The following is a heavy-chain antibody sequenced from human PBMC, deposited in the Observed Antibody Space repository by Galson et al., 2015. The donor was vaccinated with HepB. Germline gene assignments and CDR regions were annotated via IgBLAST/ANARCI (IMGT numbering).Heavy chain of an antibody. J-gene: IGHJ6*02. D-gene: IGHD3-10*01. CDR2: INPSGGST. CDR3: ARVRVPNLPYYYGMDV. Sequence: SVKVSCKASGYTFTSYYMHWVRQAPGQGLEWMGIINPSGGSTSYAQKFQGRVTMTRDTSTSTVYMELSSLRSEDTAVYYCARVRVPNLPYYYGMDVWGQGTTVTVSS. V-gene: IGHV1-46*01. CDR1: GYTFTSYY.